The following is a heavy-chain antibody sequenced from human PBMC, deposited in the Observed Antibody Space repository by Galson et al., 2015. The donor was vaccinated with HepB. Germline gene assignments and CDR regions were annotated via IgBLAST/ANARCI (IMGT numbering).Heavy chain of an antibody. CDR3: ARVHSSSWYSWYYGMDV. CDR2: TYYRSKWYN. Sequence: CAISGDSVSSNSAAWNWIRQSPSRGLEWLGRTYYRSKWYNDYAVSVKSRITINPDTSKNQFSLQLNSVTPEDTAVYYCARVHSSSWYSWYYGMDVWGQGTTVTVSS. D-gene: IGHD6-13*01. CDR1: GDSVSSNSAA. V-gene: IGHV6-1*01. J-gene: IGHJ6*02.